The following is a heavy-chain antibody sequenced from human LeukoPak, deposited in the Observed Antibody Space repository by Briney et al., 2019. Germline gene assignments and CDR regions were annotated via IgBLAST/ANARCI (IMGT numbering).Heavy chain of an antibody. CDR2: ISWNGGLI. D-gene: IGHD5-24*01. J-gene: IGHJ4*02. Sequence: RPGGSLRLSCAASGFIFADYGVDWVRQTPGKGLEWGAYISWNGGLIIYADSVKGRFTISRDNAKNSLYLQLDSLRAEDTALYYCTRDLTMASFDYWGQGTLVTVSS. CDR3: TRDLTMASFDY. CDR1: GFIFADYG. V-gene: IGHV3-20*04.